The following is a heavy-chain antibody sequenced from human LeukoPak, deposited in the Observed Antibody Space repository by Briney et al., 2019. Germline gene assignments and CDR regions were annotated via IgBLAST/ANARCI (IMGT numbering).Heavy chain of an antibody. CDR3: AKAPGDSSGWYGYYYYMDV. Sequence: GRSLRLSCAASGFTFSSYGMHWVRQAPGKGLEWVAVISYDGSNKYYADSVKGRFTISRDNSKNTLYLQMNSLRAEDTAVYYCAKAPGDSSGWYGYYYYMDVWGKGTTVTVSS. J-gene: IGHJ6*03. CDR2: ISYDGSNK. V-gene: IGHV3-30*18. D-gene: IGHD6-19*01. CDR1: GFTFSSYG.